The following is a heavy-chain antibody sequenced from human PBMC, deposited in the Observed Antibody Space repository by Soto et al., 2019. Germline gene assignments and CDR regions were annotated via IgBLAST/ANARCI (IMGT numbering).Heavy chain of an antibody. Sequence: QVQLVQSGAEVKKPGSSVKVSCKASGGTFSSYAISWVRQAPGQGLEWMGGIIPIFGTANYAQKFQGRVTITADECTSTAYMELSSLRSEDTAVYYCARTPLLLIPIPYYYYYGMDVWGQGTTVTVSS. CDR2: IIPIFGTA. D-gene: IGHD2-2*02. J-gene: IGHJ6*02. CDR1: GGTFSSYA. V-gene: IGHV1-69*01. CDR3: ARTPLLLIPIPYYYYYGMDV.